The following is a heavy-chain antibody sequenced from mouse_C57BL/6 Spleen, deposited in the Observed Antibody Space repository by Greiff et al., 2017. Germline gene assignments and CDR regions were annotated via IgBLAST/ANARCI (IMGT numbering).Heavy chain of an antibody. CDR1: GYTFTSYW. Sequence: QVQLQQPGAELVKPGASVKLSCKASGYTFTSYWMQWVKQRPGQGLEWIGEIDPSDSYTNYNQKFKGKATLTVDTSSSTAYMQLSSLTSEDSAVYYCARSPYSNYGGYAMDYWGQGTSVTVSS. CDR3: ARSPYSNYGGYAMDY. CDR2: IDPSDSYT. D-gene: IGHD2-5*01. J-gene: IGHJ4*01. V-gene: IGHV1-50*01.